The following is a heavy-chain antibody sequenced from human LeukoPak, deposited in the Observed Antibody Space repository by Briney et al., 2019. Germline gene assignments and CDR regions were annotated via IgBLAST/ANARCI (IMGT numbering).Heavy chain of an antibody. Sequence: GESLKISCKGSGYSFTTYWIGWVRQMPGEGLEWMGIIYPGDSDTRYSPSFQGQVTISADKSISTAYLQWSSLKASDTAVYYCARLGYCSGGSCFYGMDVWGQGTTVTVSS. J-gene: IGHJ6*02. V-gene: IGHV5-51*01. CDR1: GYSFTTYW. CDR3: ARLGYCSGGSCFYGMDV. CDR2: IYPGDSDT. D-gene: IGHD2-15*01.